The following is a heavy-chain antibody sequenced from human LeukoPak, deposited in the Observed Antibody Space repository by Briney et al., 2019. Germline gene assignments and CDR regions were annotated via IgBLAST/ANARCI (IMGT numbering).Heavy chain of an antibody. CDR1: GGTFSSYS. J-gene: IGHJ4*02. CDR2: IIPIFGTT. D-gene: IGHD3-9*01. CDR3: ARGSSHYDILTGPGPNPAEGYFDY. V-gene: IGHV1-69*13. Sequence: SVKVSCKASGGTFSSYSISWVRQAPGQGLEWMGGIIPIFGTTNYAQKFQGRVTITADESTSTAYMELSSLRSEDTAVYYCARGSSHYDILTGPGPNPAEGYFDYWGQGTLVTVSS.